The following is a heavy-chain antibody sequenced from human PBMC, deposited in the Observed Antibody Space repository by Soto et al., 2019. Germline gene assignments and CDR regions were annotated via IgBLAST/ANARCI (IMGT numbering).Heavy chain of an antibody. J-gene: IGHJ4*02. Sequence: PGGSLRLSCAASGFTFNSFAMSWVRQAPGKGLDWVSAISGSGGSTYYADSVKGRFTISRDNSKNTLYLQMNSLRAEDTAVYYCANGLTYGSPLVYWGQGTLVTVSS. CDR1: GFTFNSFA. CDR3: ANGLTYGSPLVY. V-gene: IGHV3-23*01. D-gene: IGHD1-26*01. CDR2: ISGSGGST.